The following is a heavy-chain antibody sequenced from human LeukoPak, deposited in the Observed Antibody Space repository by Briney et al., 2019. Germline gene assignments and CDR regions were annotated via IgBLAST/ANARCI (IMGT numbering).Heavy chain of an antibody. V-gene: IGHV4-59*01. CDR1: GGSISSYS. D-gene: IGHD3-16*01. J-gene: IGHJ3*02. Sequence: SETLSLTCTVSGGSISSYSWTWIRQPPGKGLEWIGSIYYSGSTNYNPSLKSRVTISVDTSKNQFSLKLSSVTAADTAVYYCVRDQVLGAFDIWGQGTMVTVSS. CDR3: VRDQVLGAFDI. CDR2: IYYSGST.